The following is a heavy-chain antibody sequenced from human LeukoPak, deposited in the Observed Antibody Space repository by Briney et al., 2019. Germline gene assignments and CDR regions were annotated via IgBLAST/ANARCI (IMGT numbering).Heavy chain of an antibody. V-gene: IGHV4-39*02. CDR1: GGSISSSIYY. CDR2: IYYSVAT. D-gene: IGHD5-24*01. Sequence: SETLSLTCTASGGSISSSIYYWGWFRQPPGKGLEWIGSIYYSVATYYNSSLKSRVTISVDTSKNHLSLKLSSVTAADTAVYYCARVRDGYNRNWAYWGQGTLVTVSS. J-gene: IGHJ4*02. CDR3: ARVRDGYNRNWAY.